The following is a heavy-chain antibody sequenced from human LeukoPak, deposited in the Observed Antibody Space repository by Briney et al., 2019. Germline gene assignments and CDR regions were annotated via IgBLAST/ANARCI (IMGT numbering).Heavy chain of an antibody. Sequence: ASVKVSCKASGYTFSNYYLHWVRQAPGQGLEWMGLINPTAGNTYYAQRFQGRVTMTRNTSTSTVYMELSSLRSEDTAVYYCAREVVYCSGVSCPHDYWGQGTLVTVSS. V-gene: IGHV1-46*01. J-gene: IGHJ4*02. D-gene: IGHD2-15*01. CDR1: GYTFSNYY. CDR3: AREVVYCSGVSCPHDY. CDR2: INPTAGNT.